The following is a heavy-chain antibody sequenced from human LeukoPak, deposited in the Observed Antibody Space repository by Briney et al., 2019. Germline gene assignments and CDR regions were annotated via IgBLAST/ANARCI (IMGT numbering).Heavy chain of an antibody. CDR1: GYTFTGYY. J-gene: IGHJ6*03. V-gene: IGHV1-2*02. CDR2: INPNSGGT. CDR3: ARSPSMSGYYMDV. D-gene: IGHD1-26*01. Sequence: ASVKVSCKASGYTFTGYYMHWVRQAPGQGLEWMGWINPNSGGTNYAQKFQGRVTMTRDTSISTAYMELSRLRSEDTAVYYCARSPSMSGYYMDVWGKGTTVTVSS.